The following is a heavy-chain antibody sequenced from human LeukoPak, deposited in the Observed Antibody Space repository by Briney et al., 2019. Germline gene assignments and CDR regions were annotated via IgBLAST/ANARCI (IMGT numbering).Heavy chain of an antibody. D-gene: IGHD3-22*01. CDR3: AKARTYYYDSSGYPFDY. V-gene: IGHV3-21*04. J-gene: IGHJ4*02. Sequence: GGSLRLSCAASGFTFSNFGMNWVRQAPGKGLEWVSHITPTSSYSDYADSVKGRFTISRDNSKNTLYLQMNSLRAEDSAVYYCAKARTYYYDSSGYPFDYWGQGTLVTVSS. CDR1: GFTFSNFG. CDR2: ITPTSSYS.